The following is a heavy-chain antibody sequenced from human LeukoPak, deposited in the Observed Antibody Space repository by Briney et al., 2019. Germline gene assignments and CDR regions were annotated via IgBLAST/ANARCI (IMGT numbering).Heavy chain of an antibody. D-gene: IGHD3-10*01. CDR2: IYYTGST. CDR1: GGSISSNSYS. V-gene: IGHV4-39*07. Sequence: SETLSLTCSVSGGSISSNSYSWGWIRQPPGKGLEWIGSIYYTGSTYYNPSLKSRVTISVDTSKNQFSLKLSSVTAADTAVYYCARDSWGVRWYFDLWGRGTLVTVSS. J-gene: IGHJ2*01. CDR3: ARDSWGVRWYFDL.